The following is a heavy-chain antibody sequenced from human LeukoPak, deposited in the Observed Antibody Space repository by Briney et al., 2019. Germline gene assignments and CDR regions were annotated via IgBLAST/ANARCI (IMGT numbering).Heavy chain of an antibody. V-gene: IGHV3-73*01. Sequence: PGGSLRLSCAASGFTLSGSAMHWVRQASGKGLEWVGRIRSKANSYATAYAASVKGRFTISRDDSKNTAYLQINSLKTEDTAVYYCTRLDYGGDYYGMDVWGKGTTVTVSS. CDR3: TRLDYGGDYYGMDV. CDR1: GFTLSGSA. CDR2: IRSKANSYAT. J-gene: IGHJ6*04. D-gene: IGHD4-23*01.